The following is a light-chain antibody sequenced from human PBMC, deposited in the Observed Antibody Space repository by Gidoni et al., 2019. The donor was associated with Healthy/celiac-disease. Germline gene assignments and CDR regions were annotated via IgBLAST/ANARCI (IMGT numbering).Light chain of an antibody. J-gene: IGKJ1*01. Sequence: DIQMTQSPSSLSASVGDRVTITCRASQSISSYLNWYQQKPGKAPKLLIYAASSLQSGVPSRFSCSGSGTDFTLTISSLQPEDFATYYCQQSYSTVTFGQGTKVEIK. CDR1: QSISSY. CDR3: QQSYSTVT. V-gene: IGKV1-39*01. CDR2: AAS.